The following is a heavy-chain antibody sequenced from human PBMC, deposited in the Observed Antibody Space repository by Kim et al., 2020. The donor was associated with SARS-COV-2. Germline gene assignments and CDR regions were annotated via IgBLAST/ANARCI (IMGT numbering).Heavy chain of an antibody. Sequence: GGSLRLSCAASGFTFSNAWMSWVRQAPGKGLEWVGRIKSKTDGGTTDYAAPVKGRFTISRDDSKNTLYLQMNSLKTEDTAVYYCTTDFYYYGSGSYHWGQGTLVTVSS. CDR1: GFTFSNAW. CDR3: TTDFYYYGSGSYH. CDR2: IKSKTDGGTT. D-gene: IGHD3-10*01. J-gene: IGHJ5*02. V-gene: IGHV3-15*01.